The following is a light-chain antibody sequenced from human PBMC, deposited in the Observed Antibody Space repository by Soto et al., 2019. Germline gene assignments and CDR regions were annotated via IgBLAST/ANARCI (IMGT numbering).Light chain of an antibody. CDR1: QSASSSY. Sequence: EIVLTQSPGTLSLSPGERATLSCRASQSASSSYLAWYQQKPGQAPRLLIYGASSRATAIPNRFSGSGSGTDFTLTISRLEPEDFAVYYCQQYGGSPQTFGQGTKLESK. V-gene: IGKV3-20*01. CDR2: GAS. CDR3: QQYGGSPQT. J-gene: IGKJ2*01.